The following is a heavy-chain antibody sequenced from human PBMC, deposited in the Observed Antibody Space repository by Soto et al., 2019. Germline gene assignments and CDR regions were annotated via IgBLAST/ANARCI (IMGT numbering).Heavy chain of an antibody. D-gene: IGHD2-21*01. V-gene: IGHV3-30*18. J-gene: IGHJ5*02. CDR1: GFAFSTYG. CDR3: AKDFGACSDS. CDR2: ISYDGTDK. Sequence: QVHLVESGGGVVQPGRSLTISCVGSGFAFSTYGMHWVRQAPAKGLEWVALISYDGTDKYYADSVKGRFSISRDNSKQTLSLQMDSLRPEDTAVYYFAKDFGACSDSWGQGTLVNVSS.